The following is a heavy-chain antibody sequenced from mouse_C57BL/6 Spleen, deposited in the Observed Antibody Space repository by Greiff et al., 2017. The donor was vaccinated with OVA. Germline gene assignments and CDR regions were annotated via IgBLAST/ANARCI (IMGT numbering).Heavy chain of an antibody. CDR2: ISSGGSYT. D-gene: IGHD6-5*01. CDR3: ARPPYGHAVVWFAY. Sequence: DVMLVESGGDLVKPGGSLKLSCAASGFTFSSYGMSWVRQTPDKRLEWVATISSGGSYTYYPDSVKGRFTISRDNAKNTLYLQMSSLKSEDTAMYYCARPPYGHAVVWFAYWGQGTLVTVSA. V-gene: IGHV5-6*02. J-gene: IGHJ3*01. CDR1: GFTFSSYG.